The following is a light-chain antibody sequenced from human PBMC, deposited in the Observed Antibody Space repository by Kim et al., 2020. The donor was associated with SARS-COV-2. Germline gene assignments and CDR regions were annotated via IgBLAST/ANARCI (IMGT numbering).Light chain of an antibody. CDR2: TAT. V-gene: IGKV1-39*01. J-gene: IGKJ2*01. CDR3: QQGYRTPVT. CDR1: QYISNH. Sequence: DIEMTQYPSSLSASVGDRVTITCRASQYISNHLNWYQHKPGRGPELLIYTATSLQSGVPSRFSGGGSGTDFTLTISSLQPEDFATYYCQQGYRTPVTFGQGTKLEI.